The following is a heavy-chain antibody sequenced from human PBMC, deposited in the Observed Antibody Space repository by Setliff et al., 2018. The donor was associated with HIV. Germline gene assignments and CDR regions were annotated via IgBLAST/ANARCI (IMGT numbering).Heavy chain of an antibody. Sequence: SETLSLTCAVSGYSISSGYYWGWIRQPPGKGLEWIGSIYHSGSTYYNPSLKSRVTISVDTSKNQFSLKLSSVTAADTAVYYCARDAAAPAAIEGAFDIWGQGTMATVS. V-gene: IGHV4-38-2*02. CDR1: GYSISSGYY. CDR2: IYHSGST. J-gene: IGHJ3*02. CDR3: ARDAAAPAAIEGAFDI. D-gene: IGHD2-2*02.